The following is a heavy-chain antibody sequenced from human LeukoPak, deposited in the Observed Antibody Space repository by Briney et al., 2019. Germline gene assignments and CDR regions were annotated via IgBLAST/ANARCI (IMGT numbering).Heavy chain of an antibody. CDR2: ISGSGGST. J-gene: IGHJ4*02. Sequence: GGSLRLSCAASGFTFSSHAMSWVRQAPGKGLEWVSAISGSGGSTYYADSVKGRFTISRDNSKNTLYLQMNSLRAEDTAVYYCANIYSSSSPIYFDYWGQGTLVTVSS. CDR3: ANIYSSSSPIYFDY. CDR1: GFTFSSHA. V-gene: IGHV3-23*01. D-gene: IGHD6-6*01.